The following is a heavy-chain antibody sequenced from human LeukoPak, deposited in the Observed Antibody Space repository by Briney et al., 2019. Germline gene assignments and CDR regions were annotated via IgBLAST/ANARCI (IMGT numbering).Heavy chain of an antibody. CDR2: INAGNDIT. J-gene: IGHJ5*02. Sequence: GASVKVSCKASGYTFTSYAMHWVRQAPGQRLEWMGWINAGNDITKYSQKFQGRVTITRDTSASTAYMELSSLRSEDTAVYYCARDLGYCTGGTCYPNWFDPWGQGTLVTVSS. CDR1: GYTFTSYA. D-gene: IGHD2-15*01. CDR3: ARDLGYCTGGTCYPNWFDP. V-gene: IGHV1-3*01.